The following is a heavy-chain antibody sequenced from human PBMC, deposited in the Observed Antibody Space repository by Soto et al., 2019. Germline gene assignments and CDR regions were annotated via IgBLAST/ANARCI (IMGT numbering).Heavy chain of an antibody. V-gene: IGHV5-51*01. D-gene: IGHD3-10*01. Sequence: GESLKISCKGSGYSFTSYWIGWVRQMPGKGLEWMGIIYPGDSDTRYSPSFQGQVTISADKSISTAYLQWSSRKASDTAMYYCARRWYGSGSYNPLWFDPWGQGTLVTVSS. CDR2: IYPGDSDT. J-gene: IGHJ5*02. CDR3: ARRWYGSGSYNPLWFDP. CDR1: GYSFTSYW.